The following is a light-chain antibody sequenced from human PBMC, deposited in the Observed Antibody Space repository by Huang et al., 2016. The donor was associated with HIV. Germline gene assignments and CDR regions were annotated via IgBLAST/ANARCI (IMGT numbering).Light chain of an antibody. V-gene: IGKV4-1*01. J-gene: IGKJ1*01. Sequence: DIVMTQSPDSLAVSLGERATINCKSSQSVLYSSNNKNYLAWYQQKPGQPPKLLIYWASTRESGVPDLFSGSGSGTDFTLTIGSLQSEDVAVYYCQQYHTFPRTFGQGTKVEIK. CDR1: QSVLYSSNNKNY. CDR3: QQYHTFPRT. CDR2: WAS.